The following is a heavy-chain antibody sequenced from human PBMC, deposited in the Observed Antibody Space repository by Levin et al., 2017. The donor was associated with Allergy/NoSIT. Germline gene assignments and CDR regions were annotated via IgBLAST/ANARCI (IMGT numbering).Heavy chain of an antibody. CDR3: AKEEDSSSSLDY. Sequence: LSLTCAASGFTFSSYAMSWVRQAPGKGLEWVSAISGSGGSTYYADSVKGRFTISRDNSKNTLYLQMNSLRAEDTAVYYCAKEEDSSSSLDYWGQGTLVTVSS. J-gene: IGHJ4*02. CDR2: ISGSGGST. V-gene: IGHV3-23*01. CDR1: GFTFSSYA. D-gene: IGHD6-6*01.